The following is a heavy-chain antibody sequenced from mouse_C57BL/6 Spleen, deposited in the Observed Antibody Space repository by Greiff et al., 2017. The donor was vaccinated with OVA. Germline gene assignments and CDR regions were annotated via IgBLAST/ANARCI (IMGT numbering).Heavy chain of an antibody. D-gene: IGHD1-1*01. CDR1: GYTFTDYY. Sequence: VQLQQSGPELVKPGASVQISCKASGYTFTDYYMNWVKQSHGKSLDWIGDITPKTVGTSYNQKFKGKATLTVDKSSSTAYMELRSLTSEDSAVYYCARPGYYYGSSYWYFDVWGTGTTVTVSS. CDR2: ITPKTVGT. V-gene: IGHV1-26*01. J-gene: IGHJ1*03. CDR3: ARPGYYYGSSYWYFDV.